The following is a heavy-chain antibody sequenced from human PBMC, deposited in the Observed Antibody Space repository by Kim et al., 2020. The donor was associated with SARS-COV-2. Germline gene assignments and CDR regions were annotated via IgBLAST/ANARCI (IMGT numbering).Heavy chain of an antibody. J-gene: IGHJ6*02. V-gene: IGHV3-48*03. CDR1: GFTFSSYE. CDR2: ISSSGSTI. Sequence: GGSLRLSCAASGFTFSSYEMNWVRQAPGKGLEWVSYISSSGSTIYYADSVKGRFTISRDNAKNSLYLQMNSLRAEDTAVYYCATYTGGDYGSGSYYYYYYGMDVWGQGTTVTVSS. CDR3: ATYTGGDYGSGSYYYYYYGMDV. D-gene: IGHD3-10*01.